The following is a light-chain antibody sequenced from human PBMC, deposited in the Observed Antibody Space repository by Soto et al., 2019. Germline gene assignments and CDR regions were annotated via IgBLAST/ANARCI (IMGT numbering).Light chain of an antibody. CDR1: QSVSSY. J-gene: IGKJ1*01. CDR3: QQRSNWLTWT. CDR2: DAS. Sequence: EIVLTQSPATLSSFPGDRVTLSCRASQSVSSYLAWYQQKPGQAPRLLIYDASNRATGIPARFSGSGSGTDFTLTISSLEPEDFAVYYCQQRSNWLTWTFGQGTKVDIK. V-gene: IGKV3-11*01.